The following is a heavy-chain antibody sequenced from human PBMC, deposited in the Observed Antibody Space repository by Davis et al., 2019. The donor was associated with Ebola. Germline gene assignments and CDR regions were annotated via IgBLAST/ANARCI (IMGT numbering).Heavy chain of an antibody. CDR1: GGSISSSNW. CDR2: IYHSGST. CDR3: ASLGRYSYGYQDYYYYYGMDV. D-gene: IGHD5-18*01. Sequence: MPSETLSLTCAVSGGSISSSNWWSWVRQPPGKGLEWIGEIYHSGSTNYNPSLKSRVTISVDTSKNQFSLKLSSVTAADTAVYYCASLGRYSYGYQDYYYYYGMDVWGQGTTVTVSS. V-gene: IGHV4-4*02. J-gene: IGHJ6*02.